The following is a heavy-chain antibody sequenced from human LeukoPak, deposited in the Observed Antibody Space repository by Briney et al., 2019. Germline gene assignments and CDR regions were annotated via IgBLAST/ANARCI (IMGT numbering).Heavy chain of an antibody. J-gene: IGHJ4*02. D-gene: IGHD3-22*01. CDR3: AREGYDSSGYYPTDY. CDR1: GFTFSSYW. V-gene: IGHV3-7*01. Sequence: GGSLRLSCAASGFTFSSYWMSWVRQAPGKGLEWVANIKQDGSEKYYVDSVKGRFTISRDNAKNSLYLQMNSLRAEDTAVYYCAREGYDSSGYYPTDYWGQGTLVTVPS. CDR2: IKQDGSEK.